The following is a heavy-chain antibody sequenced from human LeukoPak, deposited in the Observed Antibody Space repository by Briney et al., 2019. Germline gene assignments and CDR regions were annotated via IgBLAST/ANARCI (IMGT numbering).Heavy chain of an antibody. CDR1: GDSISSGNYY. J-gene: IGHJ3*02. CDR3: AIDRAGDSFDI. CDR2: IYTSGNT. V-gene: IGHV4-61*02. Sequence: SETLSLTCTVSGDSISSGNYYWTWIRQPAGKGLEWIGRIYTSGNTNYNPSLKSQVTISMDTSKNQFSLNLNSVTAADTAVYYCAIDRAGDSFDIWGQGTMVTVSS. D-gene: IGHD7-27*01.